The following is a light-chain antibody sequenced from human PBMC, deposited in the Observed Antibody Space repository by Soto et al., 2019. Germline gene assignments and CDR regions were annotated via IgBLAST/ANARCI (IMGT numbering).Light chain of an antibody. CDR3: QSYDSSLTTFV. Sequence: QSVRTHPPSVCWAPGQRVSISCTGSSSNIGAEYDVHWYQQLPGTAPKRLIYGDNNRPSGVPDRFSGSKSGTSASLAITGLQPEDEADYYCQSYDSSLTTFVFGTGTKVTVL. J-gene: IGLJ1*01. CDR1: SSNIGAEYD. CDR2: GDN. V-gene: IGLV1-40*01.